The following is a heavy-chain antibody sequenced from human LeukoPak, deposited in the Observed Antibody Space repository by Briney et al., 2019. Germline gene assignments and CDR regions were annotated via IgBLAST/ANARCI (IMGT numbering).Heavy chain of an antibody. CDR3: ARWPAAAGTDY. Sequence: SETLSLTCAVYGGSFSGYYWSWIRQPPGKGLEWIGELNHSGSTNYNPSLRSRVTISVDTSKNQFSLKLSPVTAADTAVYYCARWPAAAGTDYWGQGTLVTVPS. J-gene: IGHJ4*02. CDR2: LNHSGST. V-gene: IGHV4-34*01. CDR1: GGSFSGYY. D-gene: IGHD6-13*01.